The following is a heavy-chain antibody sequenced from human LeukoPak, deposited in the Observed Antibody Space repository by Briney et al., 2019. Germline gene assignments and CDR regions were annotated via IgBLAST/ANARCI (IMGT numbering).Heavy chain of an antibody. J-gene: IGHJ5*02. V-gene: IGHV3-66*02. CDR1: GFTVSSNY. D-gene: IGHD1/OR15-1a*01. CDR3: ARGITGTNNWFDP. CDR2: IYSGGGT. Sequence: GESLRLSCAASGFTVSSNYMSWVRQAPGKGLEWVSLIYSGGGTYYADSVKGRFTISRDNSKNTLYLQMNSLRAEDTAVYYCARGITGTNNWFDPWGQGTLVTVSS.